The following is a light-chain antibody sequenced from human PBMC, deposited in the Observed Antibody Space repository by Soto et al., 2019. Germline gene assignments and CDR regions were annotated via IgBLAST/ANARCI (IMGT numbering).Light chain of an antibody. CDR2: KAS. CDR1: QTISSW. Sequence: DIQMTQSPSTLSGSVGDRVTITCRASQTISSWLAWYQQKPGKAPKLLIYKASTLKSGVPSRFSGSGSGTEFTLNISSLQPDDFATYYCQHYNTYAEVFGQGTKV. V-gene: IGKV1-5*03. CDR3: QHYNTYAEV. J-gene: IGKJ1*01.